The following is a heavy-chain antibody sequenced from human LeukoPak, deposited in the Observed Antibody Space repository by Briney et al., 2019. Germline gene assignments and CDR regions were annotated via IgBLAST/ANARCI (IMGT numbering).Heavy chain of an antibody. J-gene: IGHJ4*02. Sequence: ASVKVSCKTPGYTFTGYYIHWVRQAPGQGLEWMGWINPNSGGTNYAQKFQGRVTMTRDTSISTAYMELNRLRSDDTAEYYCARMEGSGWYGDYWGQGTLVTVSS. V-gene: IGHV1-2*02. CDR3: ARMEGSGWYGDY. CDR2: INPNSGGT. D-gene: IGHD6-19*01. CDR1: GYTFTGYY.